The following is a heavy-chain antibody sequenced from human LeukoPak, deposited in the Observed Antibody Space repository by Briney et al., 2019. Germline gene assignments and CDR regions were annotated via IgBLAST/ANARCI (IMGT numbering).Heavy chain of an antibody. Sequence: PGGSLRLSCAASGFTFSSYVMHWVRQAPGKGLEYVSSISGNGGSTYYANSVKGRFNISRDNSKNTLYLRMGSLRAEDMAVYYCARGAIVGATLSAFDIWGQGTMVTVSS. J-gene: IGHJ3*02. CDR3: ARGAIVGATLSAFDI. CDR1: GFTFSSYV. V-gene: IGHV3-64*01. CDR2: ISGNGGST. D-gene: IGHD1-26*01.